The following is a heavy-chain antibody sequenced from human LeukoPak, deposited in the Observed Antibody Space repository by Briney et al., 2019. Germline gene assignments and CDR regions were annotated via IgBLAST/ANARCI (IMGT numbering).Heavy chain of an antibody. CDR2: IYYSGST. V-gene: IGHV4-59*12. CDR1: GGSISSYY. J-gene: IGHJ4*02. Sequence: SETLSLTCTVSGGSISSYYWSWIRQPPGKGLEWIGYIYYSGSTYYNPSLKSRVTISVDTSKNQFSLKLSSVTAADTAVYYCAREAPYYYDSSGCFDYWGQGTLVTVSS. D-gene: IGHD3-22*01. CDR3: AREAPYYYDSSGCFDY.